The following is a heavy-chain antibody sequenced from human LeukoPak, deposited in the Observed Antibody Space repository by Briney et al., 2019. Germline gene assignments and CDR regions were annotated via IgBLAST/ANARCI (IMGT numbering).Heavy chain of an antibody. V-gene: IGHV3-21*01. CDR1: GFTFSSYS. CDR2: ISGSSSYI. D-gene: IGHD4-17*01. CDR3: ARVAHDYGDSLWFGP. Sequence: GGSLRLSCAASGFTFSSYSMNWVRQAPGKGLEWVSSISGSSSYIYYADSVKGRFTISRDNAKNSLYLQMNSLRAEDTAVYYCARVAHDYGDSLWFGPWGQGTLVTVSS. J-gene: IGHJ5*02.